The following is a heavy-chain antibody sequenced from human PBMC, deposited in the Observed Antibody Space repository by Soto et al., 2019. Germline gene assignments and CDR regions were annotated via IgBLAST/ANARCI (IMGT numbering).Heavy chain of an antibody. J-gene: IGHJ3*02. CDR2: ISAYNGNT. V-gene: IGHV1-18*01. CDR3: ARPGDHYYDSSSYQYAFDI. D-gene: IGHD3-22*01. Sequence: GASVKVSCKASGYTFTSYGISWVRQAPGQGLEWMGWISAYNGNTNYAQKLQGRVTMTTDTSTSTAYMELRSLRSDDTAVYYCARPGDHYYDSSSYQYAFDIWGQGTMVTVSS. CDR1: GYTFTSYG.